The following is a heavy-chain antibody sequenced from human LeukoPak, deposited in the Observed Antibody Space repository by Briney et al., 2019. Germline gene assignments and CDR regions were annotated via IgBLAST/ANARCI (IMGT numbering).Heavy chain of an antibody. CDR1: GFTVSSNY. CDR2: IYSGGST. Sequence: GGSLRLSCAASGFTVSSNYMSWVRQAPGKGLEWVSVIYSGGSTYYADSVKSRFTISRDNSKNTLYLQMNSLRAEDTAVYYCTRLMITFGGVIVPYFDYWGQGTLVTVSS. CDR3: TRLMITFGGVIVPYFDY. D-gene: IGHD3-16*02. V-gene: IGHV3-53*01. J-gene: IGHJ4*02.